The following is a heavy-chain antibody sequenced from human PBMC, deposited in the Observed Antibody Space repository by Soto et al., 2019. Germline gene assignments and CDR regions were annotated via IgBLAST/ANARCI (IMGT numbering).Heavy chain of an antibody. D-gene: IGHD1-26*01. CDR2: INNNGRST. Sequence: GGSLRLSCAASGFALSTYWMHWVRQAPGKGPVWISRINNNGRSTSYADSVKGRVTISRDNAKNIVYLEMNSLGVGDTAVYYCASGTIDSRYYFDYWGQGTLVTVSS. CDR1: GFALSTYW. J-gene: IGHJ4*02. V-gene: IGHV3-74*03. CDR3: ASGTIDSRYYFDY.